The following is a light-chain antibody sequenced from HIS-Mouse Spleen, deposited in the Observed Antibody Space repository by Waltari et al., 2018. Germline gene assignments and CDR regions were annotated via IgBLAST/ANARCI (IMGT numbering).Light chain of an antibody. V-gene: IGLV3-10*01. CDR1: ALPKKY. CDR3: YSTDSSGNHRV. Sequence: SSELTQPPSVSVSPGQTARITCSGDALPKKYAYWYQQKSGQAPVLVIYEDSKRPSGIPERFSGSSSGTMATLTISGAQVEDEADYYFYSTDSSGNHRVFGGGTKLTVL. J-gene: IGLJ2*01. CDR2: EDS.